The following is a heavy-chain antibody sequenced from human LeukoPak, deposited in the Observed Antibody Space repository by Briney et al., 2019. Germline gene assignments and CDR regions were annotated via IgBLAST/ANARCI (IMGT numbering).Heavy chain of an antibody. Sequence: ASVTLSCTASGYTFTSYGINWVRQAPGQGLEWMGWISAYNGNTKYAQSLQGRVTMTTDTSKSTPHMELRSLRSDDTAVDYCAGRGSISGRYDFDYWGQGTLVTVSS. CDR3: AGRGSISGRYDFDY. V-gene: IGHV1-18*01. J-gene: IGHJ4*02. D-gene: IGHD1-26*01. CDR2: ISAYNGNT. CDR1: GYTFTSYG.